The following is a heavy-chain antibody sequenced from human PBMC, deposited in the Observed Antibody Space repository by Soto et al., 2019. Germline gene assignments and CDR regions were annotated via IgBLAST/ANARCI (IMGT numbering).Heavy chain of an antibody. CDR3: AGGCGRFTY. CDR1: GFTFNDFE. V-gene: IGHV3-48*03. J-gene: IGHJ4*02. Sequence: EVHLLESGGGLVQPGGSLRLSCGGSGFTFNDFEMNWVRQAPGKGLEWLAYIDGSVTTKNYADSVRGRFTISRDNPNNSLSLQMGSLSAADTAIHGCAGGCGRFTYWGQGTLVSAAS. CDR2: IDGSVTTK.